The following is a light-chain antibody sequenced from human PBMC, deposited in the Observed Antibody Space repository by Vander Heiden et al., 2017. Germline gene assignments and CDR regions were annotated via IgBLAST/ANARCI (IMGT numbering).Light chain of an antibody. J-gene: IGKJ2*01. Sequence: EIVLTQPPGTLSLSPGDRATLSCRASQSVSSSYLAWYQQKPGQAPRLLSYGASSRATGIPDRFSGSGSGTDFTLTISRLEPEDFAVYYCQQYGSSPYTFGQGTKLEIK. CDR3: QQYGSSPYT. CDR1: QSVSSSY. V-gene: IGKV3-20*01. CDR2: GAS.